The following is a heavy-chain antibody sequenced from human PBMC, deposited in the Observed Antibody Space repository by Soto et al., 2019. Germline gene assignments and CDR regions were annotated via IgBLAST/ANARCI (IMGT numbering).Heavy chain of an antibody. CDR1: GYTFTSYG. J-gene: IGHJ3*02. CDR2: ISAYNGNT. Sequence: ASVKVSCKASGYTFTSYGISWVRQAPGQGLEWMGWISAYNGNTNYAQKLQGRVTMTTDTSTSTAYMELRSLRSDDTAVYYCARPFYGDYDHAFDIWGQGTMVTVSS. CDR3: ARPFYGDYDHAFDI. V-gene: IGHV1-18*01. D-gene: IGHD4-17*01.